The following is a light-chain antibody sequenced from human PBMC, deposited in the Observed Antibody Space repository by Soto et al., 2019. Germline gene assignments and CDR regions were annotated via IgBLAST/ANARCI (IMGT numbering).Light chain of an antibody. CDR2: GES. Sequence: ELVLTQSPGTLSLSPGERATLSCKASQSVSSNFLAWYQRKPGQAPRLLIYGESYRATDIPSRFSGSGSGTDFTFTITRLEPEDFAVYYCQQYDTSPPTFGQGTKVEI. CDR3: QQYDTSPPT. CDR1: QSVSSNF. V-gene: IGKV3-20*01. J-gene: IGKJ1*01.